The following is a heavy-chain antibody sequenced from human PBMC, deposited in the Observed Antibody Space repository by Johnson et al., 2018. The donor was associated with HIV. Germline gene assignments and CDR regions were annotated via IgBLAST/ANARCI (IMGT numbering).Heavy chain of an antibody. D-gene: IGHD5-24*01. CDR2: IWYDGSNK. J-gene: IGHJ3*01. V-gene: IGHV3-33*06. CDR1: GFIFNNYG. Sequence: QMQLVESGGGMVQPGRSLRLSCATSGFIFNNYGMHWVRQAPGKGLEWVAVIWYDGSNKFYLDSVKGRFTISRDNSKNTLYLQMTSLRVEDAAVYYCAKDVGDGYNRWGGFDFWGQGTMVTVST. CDR3: AKDVGDGYNRWGGFDF.